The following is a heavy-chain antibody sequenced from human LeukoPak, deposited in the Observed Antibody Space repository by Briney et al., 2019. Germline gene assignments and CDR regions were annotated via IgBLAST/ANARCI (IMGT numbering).Heavy chain of an antibody. CDR2: IYYSGST. CDR1: GGSISSYY. CDR3: ASFHKPPFYYYYYYGMDV. Sequence: SQTLSLTCTVSGGSISSYYWSWIRQPPGKGLEWIGYIYYSGSTNYNPSLKSRVTISVDTSKNQFSLKLSSVTAADTAVYYCASFHKPPFYYYYYYGMDVWGQGTTVTVSS. D-gene: IGHD2/OR15-2a*01. J-gene: IGHJ6*02. V-gene: IGHV4-59*08.